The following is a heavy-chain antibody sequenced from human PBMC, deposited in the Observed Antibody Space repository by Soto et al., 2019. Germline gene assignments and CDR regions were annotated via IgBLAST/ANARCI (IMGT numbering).Heavy chain of an antibody. V-gene: IGHV3-23*01. CDR3: ARDRGNYYGSGTYRAFDI. Sequence: GGSLRLSCIASGFTFSSYAMNWVRQAPGRGLECVSSISSSAGTTSYADSVKGRFTVSRDNSKNTLYLQMNGLRVEDTALYYCARDRGNYYGSGTYRAFDIWGQGTMVTVSS. D-gene: IGHD3-10*01. CDR1: GFTFSSYA. CDR2: ISSSAGTT. J-gene: IGHJ3*02.